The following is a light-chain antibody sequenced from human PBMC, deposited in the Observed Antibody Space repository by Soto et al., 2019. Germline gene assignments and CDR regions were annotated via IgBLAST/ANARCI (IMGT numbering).Light chain of an antibody. CDR2: GAP. CDR1: RGVSSY. Sequence: EIVFIRPPATEPLSPAERVSLSCRACRGVSSYLAWVQQKPVQAPWLLIYGAPNRATGIPARLSGSGSGTDFTLTISSLEPEDFAVYYCQQRSNWPITFGQGTRLEIK. CDR3: QQRSNWPIT. V-gene: IGKV3D-11*01. J-gene: IGKJ5*01.